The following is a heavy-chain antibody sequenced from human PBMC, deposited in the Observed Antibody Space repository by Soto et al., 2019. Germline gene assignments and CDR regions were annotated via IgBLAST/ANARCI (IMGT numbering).Heavy chain of an antibody. J-gene: IGHJ4*02. V-gene: IGHV4-34*01. CDR2: INHSGSA. CDR1: GESFSGYI. D-gene: IGHD6-19*01. CDR3: ARGLITGSHYSGGWYYFDS. Sequence: QVQLQQSGAGLLKPSETLSLTCAVYGESFSGYIWTWIRQTPGKGLQWIGQINHSGSAYYNPSLKRRVTISVLTSNRQFSLELSSVTAADTAVYYCARGLITGSHYSGGWYYFDSWGQGTQVTVSS.